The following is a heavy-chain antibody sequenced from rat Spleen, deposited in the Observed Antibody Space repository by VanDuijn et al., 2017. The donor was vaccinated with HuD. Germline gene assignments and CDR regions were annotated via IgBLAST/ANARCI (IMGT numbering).Heavy chain of an antibody. D-gene: IGHD1-4*01. CDR1: GFTFTNYD. Sequence: EVQLVESGGGLVQPGRSMKLSCAASGFTFTNYDMAWVRQAPTKGLEWVASISYEGSGTYYGDSVKGRFTISRDNAENTVYLQMNSLRSEDTATYYCATPLPHWGQGVMVTVSS. CDR2: ISYEGSGT. J-gene: IGHJ2*01. V-gene: IGHV5-22*01. CDR3: ATPLPH.